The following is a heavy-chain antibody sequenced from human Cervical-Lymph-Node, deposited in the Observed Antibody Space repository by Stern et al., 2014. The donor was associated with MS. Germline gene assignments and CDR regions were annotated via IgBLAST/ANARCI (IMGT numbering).Heavy chain of an antibody. CDR1: GGSISTYY. D-gene: IGHD2/OR15-2a*01. Sequence: QLQLQESGPGLVKPSETLSLTCTVSGGSISTYYWSWIRQSPEKGLEWIGYIFYKGRTNYNPSLKSRVTISVDTSINQFSLNVSSVTAADTAVYYCARGRGISRVSDSWGQGTLVTVSS. V-gene: IGHV4-59*01. J-gene: IGHJ4*02. CDR3: ARGRGISRVSDS. CDR2: IFYKGRT.